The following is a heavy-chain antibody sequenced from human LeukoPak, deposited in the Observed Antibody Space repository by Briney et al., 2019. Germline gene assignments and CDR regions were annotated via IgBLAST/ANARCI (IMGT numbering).Heavy chain of an antibody. Sequence: GGSLRLSCAASGFTFSSYGMHWVRQAPGKGLEWVAFIRYDGSNKYYADSVKGRFTISRDNSKNTLFLQINSLRAEDTAVYYCAKNGDRGAFCSGGTCYPYYYYYMDVWGKGTTVTISS. D-gene: IGHD2-15*01. V-gene: IGHV3-30*02. CDR3: AKNGDRGAFCSGGTCYPYYYYYMDV. CDR2: IRYDGSNK. J-gene: IGHJ6*03. CDR1: GFTFSSYG.